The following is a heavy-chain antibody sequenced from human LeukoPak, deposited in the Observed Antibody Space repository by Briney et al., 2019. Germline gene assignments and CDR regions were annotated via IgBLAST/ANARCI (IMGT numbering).Heavy chain of an antibody. D-gene: IGHD3-22*01. CDR2: ISGSGGST. Sequence: PGGSLRLSCAASGFTFSSYAMSWVRQAPGKGLEWVSAISGSGGSTYYADSVKGGFTISRDNSKNTLYLQMDSLRAEDTAVYYCAKDARRITMIEGGGYYFDYWGQGTLVTVSS. J-gene: IGHJ4*02. CDR3: AKDARRITMIEGGGYYFDY. CDR1: GFTFSSYA. V-gene: IGHV3-23*01.